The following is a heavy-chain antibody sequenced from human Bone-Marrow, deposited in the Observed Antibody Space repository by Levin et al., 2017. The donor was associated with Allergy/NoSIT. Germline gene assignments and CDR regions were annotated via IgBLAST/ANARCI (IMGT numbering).Heavy chain of an antibody. CDR3: ARVQWDLYLV. J-gene: IGHJ4*02. CDR2: IDHSGNT. Sequence: SPTLSLPCAVYGGSFHGSYWTWIRQPPGKGLEWIAEIDHSGNTNYRPSLKRRVTISVDTSKHQFSLKLSSVTAADTAVYYCARVQWDLYLVWGQGNRVTVSS. V-gene: IGHV4-34*01. CDR1: GGSFHGSY. D-gene: IGHD1-26*01.